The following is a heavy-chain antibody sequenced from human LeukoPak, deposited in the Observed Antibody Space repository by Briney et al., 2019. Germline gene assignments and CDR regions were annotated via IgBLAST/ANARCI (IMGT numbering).Heavy chain of an antibody. CDR1: GGSISSSNYY. Sequence: SETLSLTCTVSGGSISSSNYYWGWIRQPPGKGLECIGSIYYSARTYYNPSLKSRVTISVDTSKNQFSLKLSSVTAADTAVYYCARGENDARIDYWGQGTLVTVSS. CDR2: IYYSART. CDR3: ARGENDARIDY. D-gene: IGHD1-14*01. V-gene: IGHV4-39*07. J-gene: IGHJ4*02.